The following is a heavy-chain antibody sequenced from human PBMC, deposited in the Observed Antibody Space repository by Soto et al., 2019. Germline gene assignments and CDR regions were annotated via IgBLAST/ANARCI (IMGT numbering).Heavy chain of an antibody. Sequence: QVQLVESGGGVVQPGRSLRLSCAASGFSFNTFGIHWVRQAPGKGLEWVALISDDGRNKYFADSVKGRFTISRDNSHNTLYLQMHSLRAEDTAVYYCAKDWGHGDYVFDNWGQGTLVIVSS. D-gene: IGHD4-17*01. CDR2: ISDDGRNK. V-gene: IGHV3-30*18. J-gene: IGHJ4*02. CDR3: AKDWGHGDYVFDN. CDR1: GFSFNTFG.